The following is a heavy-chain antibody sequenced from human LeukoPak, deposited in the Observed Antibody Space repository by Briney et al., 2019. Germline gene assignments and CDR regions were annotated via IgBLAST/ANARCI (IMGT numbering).Heavy chain of an antibody. CDR3: ARRNNLYNWFDP. Sequence: SVKVPCKASGGTFSSYAISWVRQAPGQGLEWMGGIIPIFGTANYAQKFRGRVTITTDESTSTAYMELSSLRSEDTAVYYCARRNNLYNWFDPWGQGTLVTVSS. V-gene: IGHV1-69*05. D-gene: IGHD1-14*01. CDR1: GGTFSSYA. CDR2: IIPIFGTA. J-gene: IGHJ5*02.